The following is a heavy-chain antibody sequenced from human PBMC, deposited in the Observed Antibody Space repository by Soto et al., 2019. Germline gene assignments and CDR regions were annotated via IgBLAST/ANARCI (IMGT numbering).Heavy chain of an antibody. Sequence: EVQLVESGGGLVQPGRSLRLSCVASGFTFYNHGMHWVRQAPGGGLEWVSGITWSSDSMGYADSVKGRFTISRDNAKNSLYLQMNSLRPEDTALYYCAKEDSGFSGYMDVWGKGTTVTVSS. CDR3: AKEDSGFSGYMDV. CDR2: ITWSSDSM. CDR1: GFTFYNHG. J-gene: IGHJ6*03. V-gene: IGHV3-9*01. D-gene: IGHD3-10*01.